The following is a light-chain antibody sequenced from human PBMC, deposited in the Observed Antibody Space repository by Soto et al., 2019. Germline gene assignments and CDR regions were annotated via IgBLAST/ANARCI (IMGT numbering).Light chain of an antibody. CDR3: QQRHNWPIS. Sequence: EIVMTQSPATLSVSPGERATLSCRASQSIGSNLAWYHQKPGQAPRLPIYDASTGANGTPARFSGSGSGTDFARTISGREPAVLGVYYCQQRHNWPISFGQGARLEIK. V-gene: IGKV3-15*01. J-gene: IGKJ5*01. CDR2: DAS. CDR1: QSIGSN.